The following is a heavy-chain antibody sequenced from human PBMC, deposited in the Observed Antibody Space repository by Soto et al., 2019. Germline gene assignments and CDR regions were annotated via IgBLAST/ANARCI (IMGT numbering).Heavy chain of an antibody. V-gene: IGHV1-69*13. CDR2: IIPMFGTA. CDR3: ASGSRRLGGVTPFDY. Sequence: GXSVPVAHPSSVVTFSCYANHLVRQAPGQGLQCMAWIIPMFGTANYSQKLQGRVTITADESTSTAYMELSRLRSEDTAVDYCASGSRRLGGVTPFDYWGQGTLVTVSS. CDR1: VVTFSCYA. J-gene: IGHJ4*02. D-gene: IGHD3-3*01.